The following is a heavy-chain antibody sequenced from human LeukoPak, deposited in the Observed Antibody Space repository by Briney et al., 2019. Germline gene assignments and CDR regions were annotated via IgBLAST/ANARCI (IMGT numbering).Heavy chain of an antibody. D-gene: IGHD2-2*01. Sequence: GASVKVSCKASGYTFTSYGISWVRQAPGQGLEWMGWISAYNGNTNYAQKLQGRVTMTTDTSTSTAYMELRSLRSDDTAVYYYARDRDIVVVPAAVWFDPWGQGTLVTVSS. CDR1: GYTFTSYG. CDR2: ISAYNGNT. J-gene: IGHJ5*02. CDR3: ARDRDIVVVPAAVWFDP. V-gene: IGHV1-18*01.